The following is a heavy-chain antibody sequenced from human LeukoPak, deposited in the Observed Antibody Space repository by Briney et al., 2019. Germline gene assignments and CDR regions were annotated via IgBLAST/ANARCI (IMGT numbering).Heavy chain of an antibody. CDR2: ISWNSGNI. J-gene: IGHJ4*02. CDR1: GFTFHDYA. Sequence: GRSLRLSCAASGFTFHDYAMHWVRRAPGKGLEWVSGISWNSGNIVYADSVKGRFTISRDNAKNSLYLQMDSLRAEDMASYYCAKGQTIITMTTFDYWGQGTLVTVSS. D-gene: IGHD4-17*01. CDR3: AKGQTIITMTTFDY. V-gene: IGHV3-9*03.